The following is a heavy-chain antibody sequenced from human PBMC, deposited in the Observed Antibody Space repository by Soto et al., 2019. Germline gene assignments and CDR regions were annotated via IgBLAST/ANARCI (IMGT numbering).Heavy chain of an antibody. V-gene: IGHV4-31*03. J-gene: IGHJ5*02. CDR1: GGSISSGGYY. Sequence: PSETLSLTCTVSGGSISSGGYYWSWIRQHPGKGLEWIGYIYYSGSTYYNPSLKSRVTISVDTSKNQFSLKLSSATAADTAVYYCAREEGGGYDHRWFDPWGQGTLVTVSS. D-gene: IGHD5-12*01. CDR2: IYYSGST. CDR3: AREEGGGYDHRWFDP.